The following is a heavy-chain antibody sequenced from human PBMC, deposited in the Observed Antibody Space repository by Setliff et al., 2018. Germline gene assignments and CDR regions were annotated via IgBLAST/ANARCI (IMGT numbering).Heavy chain of an antibody. CDR3: AKEIQPRRGPVYDSSGLAFDY. CDR2: IRYDGSKK. J-gene: IGHJ4*01. V-gene: IGHV3-30*02. CDR1: GFAFSTYG. Sequence: RLSCAASGFAFSTYGIHWVRHTPGKGLEWVAYIRYDGSKKDYADYVRGRFTISRDDSKNTVSLQMNSLRAEDTAVYYCAKEIQPRRGPVYDSSGLAFDYWGQGTLGTVSS. D-gene: IGHD3-22*01.